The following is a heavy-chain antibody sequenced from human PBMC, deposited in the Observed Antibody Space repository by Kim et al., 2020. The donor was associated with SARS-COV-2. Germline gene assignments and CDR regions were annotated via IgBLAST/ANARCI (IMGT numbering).Heavy chain of an antibody. CDR1: GFPFSSYE. Sequence: LSLTCAASGFPFSSYEMNWVRQAPGKGLEWISYISRSGTSITYADSVKGRFTISRDDAKNSLSLQMNSLRAEDTAIYYCARDLPVAGVYFDYWGQGALVTVSS. CDR3: ARDLPVAGVYFDY. D-gene: IGHD6-19*01. J-gene: IGHJ4*02. V-gene: IGHV3-48*03. CDR2: ISRSGTSI.